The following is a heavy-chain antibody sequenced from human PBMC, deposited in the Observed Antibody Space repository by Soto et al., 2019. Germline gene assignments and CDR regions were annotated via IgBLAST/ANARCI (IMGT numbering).Heavy chain of an antibody. J-gene: IGHJ4*02. V-gene: IGHV1-46*01. CDR1: GHSSSSYF. CDR2: INPSGGYT. Sequence: QVQLVQSGAEVKKPGASVKVSCKASGHSSSSYFVHWVRQAPGQGLEWMGVINPSGGYTSFTQKFQGRVSVTRDTSTNTVYMEFGSLRFENTAVYYCARVPPMAGLFDYWGQGALVSVSS. D-gene: IGHD6-19*01. CDR3: ARVPPMAGLFDY.